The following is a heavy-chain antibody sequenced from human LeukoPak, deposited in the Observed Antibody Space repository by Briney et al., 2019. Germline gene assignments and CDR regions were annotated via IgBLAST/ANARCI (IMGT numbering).Heavy chain of an antibody. J-gene: IGHJ4*02. D-gene: IGHD3-3*01. CDR1: GFTFSSYA. CDR2: ISGSGGST. CDR3: AKRGWSGYYGDY. V-gene: IGHV3-23*01. Sequence: HPGGSLRLSCAASGFTFSSYAMSWVRQAPGKGLEWVSAISGSGGSTYYVDSVKGRFTISRDNSKNTLYLQMNSLRAEDTAVYYCAKRGWSGYYGDYWGQGTLVTVSS.